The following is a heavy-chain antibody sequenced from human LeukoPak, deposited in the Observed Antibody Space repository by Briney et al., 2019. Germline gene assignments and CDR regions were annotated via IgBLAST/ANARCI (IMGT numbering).Heavy chain of an antibody. V-gene: IGHV1-8*03. CDR2: MNPNRGNT. CDR1: GYTFTNYD. D-gene: IGHD5-12*01. CDR3: ARGYSGFAPYYFDY. J-gene: IGHJ4*02. Sequence: ASVKDSCKASGYTFTNYDINWVRQATGQGLEWMGWMNPNRGNTGYAQKFQGRVTITRNTSISTAYMELISLRSEDTAVYYCARGYSGFAPYYFDYWGQGTLVTVSS.